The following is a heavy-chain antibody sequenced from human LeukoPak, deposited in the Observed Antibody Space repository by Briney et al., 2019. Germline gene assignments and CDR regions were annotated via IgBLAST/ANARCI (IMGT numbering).Heavy chain of an antibody. V-gene: IGHV1-2*02. D-gene: IGHD4-23*01. CDR1: GYTFTAYY. CDR3: ARPQDHGGNVENFDI. Sequence: ASVKVSCKASGYTFTAYYIHWVRQAPGQGLEWMGWINPNSGGTNYALKFRGRVTMPRDTSISTASMELSRLRSDDTAVYYCARPQDHGGNVENFDIWGQGTMVTVSS. J-gene: IGHJ3*02. CDR2: INPNSGGT.